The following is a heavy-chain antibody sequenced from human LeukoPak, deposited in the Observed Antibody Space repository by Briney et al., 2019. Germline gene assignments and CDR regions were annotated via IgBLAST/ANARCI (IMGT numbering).Heavy chain of an antibody. CDR3: ARDNFNLVVFTTYNWFDP. CDR1: GDSISSSSYY. J-gene: IGHJ5*02. Sequence: SETLPLTSTVSGDSISSSSYYWGWIRQPPGKGLEWIGSVYYNGRTNYNPSLKSRVTISVDTSKNQFSLKLSSVTAADTAGYFCARDNFNLVVFTTYNWFDPWGQGTLVTVSS. CDR2: VYYNGRT. D-gene: IGHD3-22*01. V-gene: IGHV4-39*07.